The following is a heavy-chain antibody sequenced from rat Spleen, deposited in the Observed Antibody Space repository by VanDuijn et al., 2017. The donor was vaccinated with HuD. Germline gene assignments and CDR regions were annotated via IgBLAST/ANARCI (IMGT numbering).Heavy chain of an antibody. CDR2: IWGDGST. CDR1: GFSLTSYH. V-gene: IGHV2-32*01. J-gene: IGHJ2*01. D-gene: IGHD1-4*01. CDR3: VREANSPGITFDY. Sequence: QVQLKESGPGLVQPSQTLSLTCTVSGFSLTSYHVSWVRQPPGKGLEWMGVIWGDGSTAYNSALKSRLSISRDTSKSQVFLKMRSLQTEDTATYYCVREANSPGITFDYWGQGVMVTVSS.